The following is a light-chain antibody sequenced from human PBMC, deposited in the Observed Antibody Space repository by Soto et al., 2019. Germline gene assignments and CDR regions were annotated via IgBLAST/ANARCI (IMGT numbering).Light chain of an antibody. CDR2: KAS. Sequence: DIQMTQSPSTLSESVGDRVTITCRASQSISSWLAWYQQKPGKAPKLLIYKASSLESGVPSRFSGSGSGTEVTLTFSRLQPYDFAFYYCQQYNSYPLTSGGGTYVEIK. J-gene: IGKJ4*01. V-gene: IGKV1-5*03. CDR1: QSISSW. CDR3: QQYNSYPLT.